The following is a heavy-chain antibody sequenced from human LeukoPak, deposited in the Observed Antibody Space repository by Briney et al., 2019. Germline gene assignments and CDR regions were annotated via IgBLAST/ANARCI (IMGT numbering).Heavy chain of an antibody. D-gene: IGHD3-9*01. CDR2: ISAYNGNT. J-gene: IGHJ4*02. CDR1: GYTFTSYG. Sequence: ASVKVSCKASGYTFTSYGISWVRQAPGQGLEWMGRISAYNGNTNYAQKLQGRVTMTTDTSTSTAYMELRSLRSGDTAVYYCAREPWYYDILTGSTGVWYFDYWGQGALVTVSS. CDR3: AREPWYYDILTGSTGVWYFDY. V-gene: IGHV1-18*01.